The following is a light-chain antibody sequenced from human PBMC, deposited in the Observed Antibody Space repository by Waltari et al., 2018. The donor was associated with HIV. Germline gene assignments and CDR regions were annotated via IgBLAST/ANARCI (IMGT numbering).Light chain of an antibody. V-gene: IGLV2-14*01. CDR3: SSYSPRDSVV. Sequence: HSVLTQPASVSGSPGQSITISCSGPTSDMSSLNFVSWYQQSPCRAPKLIIFEVSSRPSVISDRFSGSTSGDTASLTISALRTEDEADYFCSSYSPRDSVVFGGGTKVTVL. J-gene: IGLJ3*02. CDR1: TSDMSSLNF. CDR2: EVS.